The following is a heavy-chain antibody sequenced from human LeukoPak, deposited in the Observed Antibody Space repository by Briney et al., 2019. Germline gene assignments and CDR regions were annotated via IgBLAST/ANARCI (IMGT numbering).Heavy chain of an antibody. J-gene: IGHJ4*02. Sequence: GASAKVSCKASGYTFTAYYLHWMRQAPGQGLEWMGSINPKSGDTSYTQKFQGRVSMTRDTSINTAYMELSSLKSDDTALYYCARDLGEYCSSISCPIDYWGQGTLVTVSS. CDR3: ARDLGEYCSSISCPIDY. CDR1: GYTFTAYY. V-gene: IGHV1-2*02. CDR2: INPKSGDT. D-gene: IGHD2-2*01.